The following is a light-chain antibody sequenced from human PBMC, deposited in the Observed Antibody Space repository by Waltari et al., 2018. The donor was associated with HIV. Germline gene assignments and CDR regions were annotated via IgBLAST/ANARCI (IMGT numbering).Light chain of an antibody. CDR2: DVT. V-gene: IGLV2-8*01. J-gene: IGLJ3*02. CDR1: SSDVGRYNY. Sequence: QSALTQPPSASGSPGQSVTISCTGSSSDVGRYNYVSWYQQHPGKAPKLIIYDVTKRPSGVPDRFSGSKSGNTASLTVSGLRAEDEADYYCSSYPGSFPWVFGGGTKLTVL. CDR3: SSYPGSFPWV.